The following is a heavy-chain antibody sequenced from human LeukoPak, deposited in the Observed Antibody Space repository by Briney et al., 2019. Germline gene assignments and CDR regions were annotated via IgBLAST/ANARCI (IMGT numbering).Heavy chain of an antibody. D-gene: IGHD6-19*01. CDR1: GGSISSDY. V-gene: IGHV4-4*09. Sequence: KPSETLSLTCTVSGGSISSDYWSWIRQPPGKGLEWIGWIYASGITNYNPSLKSRVTISVDTSKNQFSLKLTSVTAADTAVYYCARLGSGWPFDYWGQGTLVTASS. J-gene: IGHJ4*02. CDR2: IYASGIT. CDR3: ARLGSGWPFDY.